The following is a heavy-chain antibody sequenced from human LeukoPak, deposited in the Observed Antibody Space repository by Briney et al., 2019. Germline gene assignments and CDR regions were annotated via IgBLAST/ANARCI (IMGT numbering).Heavy chain of an antibody. CDR3: ASSPPDAASAFDY. CDR1: GGSFSTYY. D-gene: IGHD6-25*01. V-gene: IGHV4-59*08. J-gene: IGHJ4*02. CDR2: IYYSGST. Sequence: SETLSLTCTVSGGSFSTYYWSWIRQPPGKGLEWIGYIYYSGSTNYNPSLKSRVTLSVDTSKKQFSLKLSSVTAADTAVYYCASSPPDAASAFDYWGQGTLVTVSS.